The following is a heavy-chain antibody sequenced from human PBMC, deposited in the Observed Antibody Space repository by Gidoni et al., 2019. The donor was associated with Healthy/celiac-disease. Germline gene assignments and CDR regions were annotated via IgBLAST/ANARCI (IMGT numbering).Heavy chain of an antibody. J-gene: IGHJ4*02. CDR3: ARFNSVRGFY. Sequence: QVQLQQWGAGLLKPSETLSLTCAVYGGSFRGYYWSWIRQPPGKGLEWIGEINHSGSTNYNPSLKSRVTISVDTSKNQFSLKLSAVTAADTAVYYCARFNSVRGFYWGQGTLVTVSS. D-gene: IGHD1-20*01. CDR1: GGSFRGYY. CDR2: INHSGST. V-gene: IGHV4-34*01.